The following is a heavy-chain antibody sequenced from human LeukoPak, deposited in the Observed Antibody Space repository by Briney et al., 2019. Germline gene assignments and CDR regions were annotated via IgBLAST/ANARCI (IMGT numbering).Heavy chain of an antibody. Sequence: GGSLTLSCAASGFSVSLNYMNWVRQAPGKGLEWVSILYSGSDTYYADSVKGRFTISRDSSKNMPFLHMNSLRAEDTAVYYCARVGDHFHWYLDLWGRGTLVTVSS. D-gene: IGHD3-3*02. CDR1: GFSVSLNY. J-gene: IGHJ2*01. CDR3: ARVGDHFHWYLDL. CDR2: LYSGSDT. V-gene: IGHV3-53*01.